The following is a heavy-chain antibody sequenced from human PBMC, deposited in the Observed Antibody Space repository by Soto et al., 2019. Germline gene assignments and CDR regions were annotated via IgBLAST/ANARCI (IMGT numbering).Heavy chain of an antibody. Sequence: PVGSLRLSCASSVFTFSDYYMSCIRHSPGKWLEWVSYISSSGSTIYYADSVKGRFTISRDNAKNSLYLQMNSLRAEDTAVYYCARSFRAASPWNYYYGMDVWGQGTTVTVSS. D-gene: IGHD6-6*01. CDR3: ARSFRAASPWNYYYGMDV. V-gene: IGHV3-11*01. CDR1: VFTFSDYY. CDR2: ISSSGSTI. J-gene: IGHJ6*02.